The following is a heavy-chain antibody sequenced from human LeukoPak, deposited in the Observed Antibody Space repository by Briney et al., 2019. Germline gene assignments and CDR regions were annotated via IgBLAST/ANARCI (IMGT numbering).Heavy chain of an antibody. CDR1: GFTLSSYA. CDR3: AKAYYYDSSGYYFDY. D-gene: IGHD3-22*01. Sequence: GGSLRLSCAASGFTLSSYAMSWVRQAPGKGLEWVALISGNTGSTYYADSVKGRFTISRDITKNTLYLQMNSLRAEDTALYYCAKAYYYDSSGYYFDYWGQGTLVTVSS. CDR2: ISGNTGST. J-gene: IGHJ4*02. V-gene: IGHV3-23*01.